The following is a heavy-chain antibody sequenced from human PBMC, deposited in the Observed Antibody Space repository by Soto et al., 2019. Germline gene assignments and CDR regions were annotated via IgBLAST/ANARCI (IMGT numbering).Heavy chain of an antibody. D-gene: IGHD3-10*01. CDR3: AKSRITMVRDDYYFDY. CDR2: ISGSGGST. J-gene: IGHJ4*02. Sequence: GSLRLSCAASGFTFSSYAMSWVRQAPGKGLEWVSAISGSGGSTYYADSVKGRFTISRDNSKNTLYLQMNSLRAEDTALFYCAKSRITMVRDDYYFDYWGQGTLVTVSS. V-gene: IGHV3-23*01. CDR1: GFTFSSYA.